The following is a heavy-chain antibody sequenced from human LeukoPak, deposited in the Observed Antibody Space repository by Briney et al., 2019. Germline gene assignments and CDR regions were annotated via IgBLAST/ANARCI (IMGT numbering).Heavy chain of an antibody. CDR3: ASTDVLTGYSGFDY. D-gene: IGHD3-9*01. CDR1: GFTFDDYA. CDR2: ISGEGGST. J-gene: IGHJ4*02. Sequence: PGGSLRLSCAASGFTFDDYAMHWVRQAPGKGLEWVSLISGEGGSTYYADSVKGRFTISRDNSKNSLYLQMNSPRTDDTALYYCASTDVLTGYSGFDYWGQGTLVTVSS. V-gene: IGHV3-43*02.